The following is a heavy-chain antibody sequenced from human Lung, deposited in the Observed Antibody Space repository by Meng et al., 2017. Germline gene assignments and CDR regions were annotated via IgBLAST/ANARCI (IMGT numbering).Heavy chain of an antibody. CDR3: ARKGYSSSSGNDY. CDR2: IIPIFGTA. CDR1: GGTFSSYA. V-gene: IGHV1-69*01. Sequence: GHRVHAGAEVKQPGSPVKVSCKAPGGTFSSYAISWVRQAPGQGLVWMGGIIPIFGTANYAQKFQGRVTITADESTSTAYMELSSLRSEDTAVYYCARKGYSSSSGNDYWGQGTLVTVSS. D-gene: IGHD6-6*01. J-gene: IGHJ4*02.